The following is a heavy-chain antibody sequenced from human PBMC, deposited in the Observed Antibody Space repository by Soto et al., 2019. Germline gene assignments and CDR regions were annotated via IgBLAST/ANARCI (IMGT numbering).Heavy chain of an antibody. V-gene: IGHV2-26*01. CDR1: GFSLSHDNMA. J-gene: IGHJ4*02. Sequence: QVTLKESGPVLVKPTETLTLTCTVSGFSLSHDNMAVSWIRQPPGKALEGLAHIFSNGENSYSTSLRSRVTISKDTSKSQVVLTVTNMDPADTCTYYCARMVRLVGATFYFDSWGKGTLVTVAS. CDR3: ARMVRLVGATFYFDS. D-gene: IGHD1-26*01. CDR2: IFSNGEN.